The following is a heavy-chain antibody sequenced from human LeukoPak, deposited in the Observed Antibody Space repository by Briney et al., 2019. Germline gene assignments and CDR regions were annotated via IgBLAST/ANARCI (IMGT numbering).Heavy chain of an antibody. CDR1: GGSISSSSYY. V-gene: IGHV4-39*01. Sequence: PSETLSLTCTVSGGSISSSSYYWGWIRQPPGKGLEWIGSIYYSGSTYYNPSLKSRVTISVHTPKNQFSLKLSSVTAADTAVYYCASVGWGVFDYWGQGTLVTVSS. CDR2: IYYSGST. CDR3: ASVGWGVFDY. D-gene: IGHD3-10*01. J-gene: IGHJ4*02.